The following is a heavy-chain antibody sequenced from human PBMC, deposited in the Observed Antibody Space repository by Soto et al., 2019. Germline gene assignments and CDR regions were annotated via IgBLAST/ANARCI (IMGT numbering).Heavy chain of an antibody. J-gene: IGHJ4*02. Sequence: SETLSLTCTVSGGSISSYYWSWIRQPPGKGLEWIGYIYYSGSTNYNPSLKSRVTISVDTSKNQFSLKLSSVTAADTAVYSLPPLHFIAVAGTSDYWGQGTLVTVSS. CDR1: GGSISSYY. CDR2: IYYSGST. V-gene: IGHV4-59*01. D-gene: IGHD6-19*01. CDR3: PPLHFIAVAGTSDY.